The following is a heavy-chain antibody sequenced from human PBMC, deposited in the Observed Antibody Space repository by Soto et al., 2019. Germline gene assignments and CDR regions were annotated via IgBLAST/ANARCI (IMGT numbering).Heavy chain of an antibody. CDR1: GFTFSSYA. CDR2: ISYDGSNK. V-gene: IGHV3-30-3*01. D-gene: IGHD5-12*01. J-gene: IGHJ4*02. Sequence: QVQLVESGGGVVQPGRSLRLSCAASGFTFSSYAMHWVRQAPGKGLEWVAVISYDGSNKYNADSVKGRFTISRDNSKNTLYLQMNSLRAEDTAVYYCARERLVATIPEFDYWGQGTLVTVSS. CDR3: ARERLVATIPEFDY.